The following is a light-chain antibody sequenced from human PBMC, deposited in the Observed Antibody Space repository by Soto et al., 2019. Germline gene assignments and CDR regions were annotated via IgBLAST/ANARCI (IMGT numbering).Light chain of an antibody. CDR1: RDDVGGYNY. Sequence: QSVLTQPPSASGSPGQSVIISCTGTRDDVGGYNYVSWFQHHPGKAPKLMIYEVYKRPSGVPARFSGSKSGNTASLTVSGLQAGDEAIYYCSSYVTSNVVVFGGGTKLTVL. J-gene: IGLJ2*01. V-gene: IGLV2-8*01. CDR3: SSYVTSNVVV. CDR2: EVY.